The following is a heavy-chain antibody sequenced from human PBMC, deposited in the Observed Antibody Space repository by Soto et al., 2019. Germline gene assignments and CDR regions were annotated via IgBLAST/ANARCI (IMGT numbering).Heavy chain of an antibody. CDR1: GASLSSGEHY. V-gene: IGHV4-30-4*01. CDR2: IYFDGNA. CDR3: VGNYYDSSGYSYVDY. Sequence: SETLSLTCIVSGASLSSGEHYWNWIRQPPGKGLEWIGYIYFDGNAYYHPSLKSRVTISMDMSKNQFSLRMTSVTAADTAVYYCVGNYYDSSGYSYVDYWGQGTQVTVS. J-gene: IGHJ4*02. D-gene: IGHD3-22*01.